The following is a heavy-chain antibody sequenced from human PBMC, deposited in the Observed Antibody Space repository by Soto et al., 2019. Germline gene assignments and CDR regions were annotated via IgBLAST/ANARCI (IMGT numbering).Heavy chain of an antibody. Sequence: ASVKVSCKASGYTFTGYYMHWVRQAPGQGLEWMGWINPNSGGTNYAQKFQGWVTMTRDTSISTAYMELSRLRSDDTAVYYCARDHSSSWYGGYDYWGQGTLVTVSS. CDR1: GYTFTGYY. V-gene: IGHV1-2*04. J-gene: IGHJ4*02. CDR3: ARDHSSSWYGGYDY. D-gene: IGHD6-13*01. CDR2: INPNSGGT.